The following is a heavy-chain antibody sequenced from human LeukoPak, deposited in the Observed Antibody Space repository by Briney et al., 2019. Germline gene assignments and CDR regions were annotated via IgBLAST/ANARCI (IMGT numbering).Heavy chain of an antibody. CDR3: ARVWYSSFGNAFDI. Sequence: PSETLSLTCAVYGGSFSGYYWSWIRQPPGKGLEWIGEINHSGSTNYNPSLKSRVTISVDTSKNQFSLKLSSVTAADTAVYYCARVWYSSFGNAFDIWGQGTMVTVSS. CDR1: GGSFSGYY. D-gene: IGHD6-13*01. V-gene: IGHV4-34*01. J-gene: IGHJ3*02. CDR2: INHSGST.